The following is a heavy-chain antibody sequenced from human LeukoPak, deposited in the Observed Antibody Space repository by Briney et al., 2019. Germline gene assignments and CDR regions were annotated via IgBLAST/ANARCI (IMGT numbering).Heavy chain of an antibody. CDR2: INSDGSDT. J-gene: IGHJ4*02. Sequence: GGSLRLSCAASGFTFGSYWMHWVRQAPGKGLVWVSRINSDGSDTNYADSVKGRFTISRDNSKNIMYLQMNSLRAEDAALYYCTTPGDSGWYNHWGQGTLVTVSS. D-gene: IGHD6-19*01. CDR3: TTPGDSGWYNH. CDR1: GFTFGSYW. V-gene: IGHV3-74*01.